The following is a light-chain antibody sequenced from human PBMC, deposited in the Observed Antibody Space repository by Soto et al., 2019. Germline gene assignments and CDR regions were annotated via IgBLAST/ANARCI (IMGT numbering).Light chain of an antibody. Sequence: EIVLTQSPGTLSLSPGERATLSCRASQSVSSSYLVWYQQRPGQPPRLLIYGTSNRAAGIPDRFTGTGSGTDFTLTIYRLEPEDSAVYYCQQYGSSALTFGGGPRSRSN. V-gene: IGKV3-20*01. CDR2: GTS. CDR1: QSVSSSY. CDR3: QQYGSSALT. J-gene: IGKJ4*01.